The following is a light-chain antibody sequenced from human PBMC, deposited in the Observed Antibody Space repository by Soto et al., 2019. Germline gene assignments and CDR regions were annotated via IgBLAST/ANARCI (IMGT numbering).Light chain of an antibody. CDR3: QHLHGEPLT. V-gene: IGKV1-9*01. CDR2: AAS. CDR1: QGVNSN. Sequence: IQLTQSPSSLSASVGDRVTITCRASQGVNSNLAWYQQKPGKAPKLLIYAASTLQSGVTSRFSGSGSGTDFTLTISNLQPEDLATYYCQHLHGEPLTFGPGTKVEI. J-gene: IGKJ3*01.